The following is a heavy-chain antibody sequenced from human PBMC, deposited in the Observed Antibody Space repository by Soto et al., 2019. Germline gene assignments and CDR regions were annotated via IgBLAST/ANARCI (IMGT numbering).Heavy chain of an antibody. D-gene: IGHD2-2*01. Sequence: ASVKVSCKASGYTFTSYAMHWVRQAPGLRLEWMGWINAGNGNTKYSQKFQGRVTITRDTSASTAYMELSSLRSEDTAVYYCASDERPNRIVVASYYFDYWGQGTLVTVSS. J-gene: IGHJ4*02. CDR3: ASDERPNRIVVASYYFDY. CDR2: INAGNGNT. CDR1: GYTFTSYA. V-gene: IGHV1-3*01.